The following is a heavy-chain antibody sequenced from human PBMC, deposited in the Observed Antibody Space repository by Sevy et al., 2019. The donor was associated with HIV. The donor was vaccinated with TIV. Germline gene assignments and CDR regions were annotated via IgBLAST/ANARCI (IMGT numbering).Heavy chain of an antibody. Sequence: GGSLRLSCTASKFTFSDYYMSWIRQAPGKGLEWVSYISSSSTYTNYADSVKGRFTISRDNAKNSLYLQLNSLRAEDTAVYYCARDCSSASCLWGMDVWGQGTTVTVSS. CDR3: ARDCSSASCLWGMDV. J-gene: IGHJ6*02. CDR1: KFTFSDYY. D-gene: IGHD2-2*01. CDR2: ISSSSTYT. V-gene: IGHV3-11*05.